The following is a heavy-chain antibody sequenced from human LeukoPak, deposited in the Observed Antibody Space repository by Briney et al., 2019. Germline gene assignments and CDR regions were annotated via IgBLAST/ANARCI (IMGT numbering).Heavy chain of an antibody. CDR1: GGSISSGDYY. D-gene: IGHD3-22*01. J-gene: IGHJ5*02. V-gene: IGHV4-30-4*01. Sequence: SETLSLTCTVSGGSISSGDYYWSWIRQPPGKGLEWIAYMYYSGSTYYNPSLKSRVTMSADTPKNQLSLKLSSVTAADTAVYYCARPYYYDSRIDPWGQGILVTVSS. CDR3: ARPYYYDSRIDP. CDR2: MYYSGST.